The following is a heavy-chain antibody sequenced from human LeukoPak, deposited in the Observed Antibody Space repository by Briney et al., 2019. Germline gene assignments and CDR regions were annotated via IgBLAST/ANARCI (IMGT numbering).Heavy chain of an antibody. CDR1: GGSISSGGYY. CDR2: IYYRGSA. J-gene: IGHJ5*02. D-gene: IGHD2-2*02. V-gene: IGHV4-31*03. Sequence: PSQTLSLTCTVSGGSISSGGYYWSWIRQHPGKGLEWIGYIYYRGSAYYNPSLKSRLTISVDTSENQFSLKLNSVTAADTAVYYCARGARYCTSTSCYTSYFDPWGQGTLVTVSS. CDR3: ARGARYCTSTSCYTSYFDP.